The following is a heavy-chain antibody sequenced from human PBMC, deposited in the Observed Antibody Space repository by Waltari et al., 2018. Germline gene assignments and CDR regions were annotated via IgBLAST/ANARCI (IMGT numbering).Heavy chain of an antibody. CDR2: ISSSSSTI. CDR3: ARDSSGSYDDY. CDR1: GFTFRSYS. J-gene: IGHJ4*02. D-gene: IGHD3-10*01. Sequence: EVQLVESGGGLVQPGGSLRLSCAASGFTFRSYSMNWVRQAPGKGLEWVSYISSSSSTIYYADSVKGRFTISRDNAKNSLYLQMNSLRAEDTAVYYCARDSSGSYDDYWGQGTLVTVSS. V-gene: IGHV3-48*01.